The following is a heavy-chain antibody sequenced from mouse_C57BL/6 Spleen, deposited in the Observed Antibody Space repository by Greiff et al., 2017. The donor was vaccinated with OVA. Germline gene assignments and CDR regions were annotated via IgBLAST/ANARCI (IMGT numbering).Heavy chain of an antibody. J-gene: IGHJ4*01. D-gene: IGHD2-14*01. CDR2: FTMYSDAT. CDR3: ARTVREDYYAMDY. Sequence: LMESGAELVRPGSSVKLSCKDSYFAFMASAMHGVKPRPGHGLEWIGSFTMYSDATEYSENVKSKATLTSHTSSSTAYMDLCSLTSDDSAVYYCARTVREDYYAMDYWGQGTSVTVSS. CDR1: YFAFMASA. V-gene: IGHV1-49*01.